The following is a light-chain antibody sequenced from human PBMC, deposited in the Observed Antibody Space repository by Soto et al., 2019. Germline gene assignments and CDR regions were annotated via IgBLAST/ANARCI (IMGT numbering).Light chain of an antibody. Sequence: EIVLTQSPGTLSLSPGERATLSCRASQSVSSSYLAWYQQKPGQAPRLLIYGASSRATGIPDRFSGSGSGTDFTLTSSRLEPEECAVYYCQQYGSSPLTFGQGTKVESK. CDR3: QQYGSSPLT. V-gene: IGKV3-20*01. J-gene: IGKJ1*01. CDR1: QSVSSSY. CDR2: GAS.